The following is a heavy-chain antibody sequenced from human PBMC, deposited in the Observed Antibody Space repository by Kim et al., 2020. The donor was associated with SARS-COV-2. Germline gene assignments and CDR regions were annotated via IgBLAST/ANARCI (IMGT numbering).Heavy chain of an antibody. J-gene: IGHJ6*02. CDR1: GYTFTSYY. D-gene: IGHD4-17*01. CDR2: INPSGCST. CDR3: ARAGPNYGANYYGMDV. V-gene: IGHV1-46*01. Sequence: ASVKVSCKASGYTFTSYYMHWVRQAPGQGLEWMGIINPSGCSTSYAQKFQGRVTMTRDTSTSTVYMELSSLRSEDTAVYYCARAGPNYGANYYGMDVWGQGTTVTVSS.